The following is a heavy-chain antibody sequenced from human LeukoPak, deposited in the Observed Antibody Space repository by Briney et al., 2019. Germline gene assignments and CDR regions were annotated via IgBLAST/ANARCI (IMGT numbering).Heavy chain of an antibody. V-gene: IGHV4-59*01. CDR1: LGSISSYY. CDR2: IYYSGST. J-gene: IGHJ3*02. Sequence: SETLSLTCIVPLGSISSYYWSWIRQPPGKGLEWIGYIYYSGSTNYNPSLKSRVTISVDTSKNQFSLKLSSVTAADTAVYYCACPLWFGDLPGAFDIWGQGTMVTVSS. CDR3: ACPLWFGDLPGAFDI. D-gene: IGHD3-10*01.